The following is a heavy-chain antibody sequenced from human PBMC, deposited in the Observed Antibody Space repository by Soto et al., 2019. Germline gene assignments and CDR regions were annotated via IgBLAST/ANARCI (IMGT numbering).Heavy chain of an antibody. V-gene: IGHV4-61*02. CDR1: GGSISSGDYY. Sequence: PSETLSLTCTVSGGSISSGDYYWSWIRQPPGKGLEWIGRIYTSGSTNYNPSLKSRVTMSVDTSKNQFSLKLSSVTAADTAVYYCARGRGVRFLREGWFDPWGQGTLVTVSS. CDR3: ARGRGVRFLREGWFDP. CDR2: IYTSGST. D-gene: IGHD3-3*01. J-gene: IGHJ5*02.